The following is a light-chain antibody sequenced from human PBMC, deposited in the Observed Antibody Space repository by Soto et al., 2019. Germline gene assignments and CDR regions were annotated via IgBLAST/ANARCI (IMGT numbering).Light chain of an antibody. Sequence: QSVLTQPPSASGSLGHSVTISCTGTSSDVGGHKFVSWYQHHPGKPPKLILYEVSQRPSGVPHRFSGSKSGNTASLTVSGLQPEDEADYYCSSYGGSSTFVVFGGGTKLTVL. V-gene: IGLV2-8*01. CDR1: SSDVGGHKF. J-gene: IGLJ2*01. CDR2: EVS. CDR3: SSYGGSSTFVV.